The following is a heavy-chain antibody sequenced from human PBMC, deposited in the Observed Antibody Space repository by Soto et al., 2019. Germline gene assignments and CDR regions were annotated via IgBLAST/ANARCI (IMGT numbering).Heavy chain of an antibody. CDR3: AKVLQYYFYGMDF. CDR2: ISDSGSST. Sequence: EVQVLESGGGLVQPGGSLRLSCAASEFTFSNYAMTWVRRAPGKGLEWVSAISDSGSSTYYADSVKGRFTISRDNSKKTLYLQMNSLRAEDTAIYYCAKVLQYYFYGMDFWGLGTTVTVSS. CDR1: EFTFSNYA. V-gene: IGHV3-23*01. J-gene: IGHJ6*02.